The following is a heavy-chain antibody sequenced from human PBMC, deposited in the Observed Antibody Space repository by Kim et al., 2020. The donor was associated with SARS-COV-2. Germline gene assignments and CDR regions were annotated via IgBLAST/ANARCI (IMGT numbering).Heavy chain of an antibody. J-gene: IGHJ4*02. CDR3: ARDKNYDILTGPDY. Sequence: ADSVKGRITISRDNAKNSLYLQMNSLRAEDTAVYYCARDKNYDILTGPDYWGQGTLVTVSS. D-gene: IGHD3-9*01. V-gene: IGHV3-21*01.